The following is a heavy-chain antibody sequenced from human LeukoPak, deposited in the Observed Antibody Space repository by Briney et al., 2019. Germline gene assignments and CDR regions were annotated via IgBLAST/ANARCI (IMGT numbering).Heavy chain of an antibody. V-gene: IGHV3-30-3*01. Sequence: GGSLRLSCAASGFTFSSYAMHWVRQAPGKGLEWVAVISYDGSNKYYADSVKGRFTISRDNSKNTLYLQMNSLRAEDTAVYYCARPEGGCSSTSCYTREYFQHWGQGTLVTVSS. CDR3: ARPEGGCSSTSCYTREYFQH. D-gene: IGHD2-2*02. CDR2: ISYDGSNK. J-gene: IGHJ1*01. CDR1: GFTFSSYA.